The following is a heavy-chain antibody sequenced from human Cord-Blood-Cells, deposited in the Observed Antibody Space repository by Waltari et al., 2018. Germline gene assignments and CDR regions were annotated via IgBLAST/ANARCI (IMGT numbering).Heavy chain of an antibody. Sequence: QVQLQESGPGLVKPSETLSLTCTVPGGSISSYYWRWIRQPAGKGLEWIGRIYTSGSTNYNPSLKSRVTMSVDTSKNQFSLKLSSVTAADTAVYYCARDDSSGYYYYYGMDVWGQGTTVTVSS. J-gene: IGHJ6*02. CDR2: IYTSGST. V-gene: IGHV4-4*07. CDR1: GGSISSYY. D-gene: IGHD3-22*01. CDR3: ARDDSSGYYYYYGMDV.